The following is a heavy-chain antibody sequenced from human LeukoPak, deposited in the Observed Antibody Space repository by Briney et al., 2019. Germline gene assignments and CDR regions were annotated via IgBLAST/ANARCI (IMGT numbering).Heavy chain of an antibody. CDR2: IYPSGTT. CDR1: GFTFTTYG. Sequence: GSLRLSCSASGFTFTTYGMNWVRQAPGKGLEWVGNIYPSGTTYYNPSLKTRVTISVDTSKNQFSLKLSSVTAADTAVYFCARAYSSSWYFNWFDPWGQGTLVTVSS. CDR3: ARAYSSSWYFNWFDP. D-gene: IGHD6-13*01. J-gene: IGHJ5*02. V-gene: IGHV4-38-2*02.